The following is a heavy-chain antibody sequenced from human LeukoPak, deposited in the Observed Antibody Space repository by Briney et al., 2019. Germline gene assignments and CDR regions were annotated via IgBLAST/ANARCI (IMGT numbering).Heavy chain of an antibody. CDR1: GFTFSIYA. J-gene: IGHJ4*02. CDR2: ISYDGSNE. Sequence: GGSLRLSCAASGFTFSIYAIHWVRQAPGKGLEWVAVISYDGSNEYYADSVKGRFTISRDNSKNTLYLQMNSLTAEDTAVYYCAREGWFGELEYWGQGTLLTVSS. D-gene: IGHD3-10*01. V-gene: IGHV3-30-3*01. CDR3: AREGWFGELEY.